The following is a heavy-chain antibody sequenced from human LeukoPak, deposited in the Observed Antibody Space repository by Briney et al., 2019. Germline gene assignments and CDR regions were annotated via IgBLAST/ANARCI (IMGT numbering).Heavy chain of an antibody. CDR3: ARVGYSYSINDWSRTGLGAYPTKYYYYMDV. D-gene: IGHD5-18*01. J-gene: IGHJ6*03. CDR2: IKNSGGT. V-gene: IGHV4-34*04. CDR1: GGSFSNYC. Sequence: SESMSLTCAVYGGSFSNYCWSWIRQPPGKGLEWIGAIKNSGGTNNNRCLMSRGIMSVDTSKNQISLKVSSVTAADTAVYYCARVGYSYSINDWSRTGLGAYPTKYYYYMDVWGKGTTVTVSS.